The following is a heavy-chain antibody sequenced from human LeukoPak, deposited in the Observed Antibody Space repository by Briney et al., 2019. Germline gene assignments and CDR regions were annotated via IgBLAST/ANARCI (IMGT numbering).Heavy chain of an antibody. CDR1: DDSTSSSSYY. Sequence: PSETLSLTCTVSDDSTSSSSYYWGWIRQPPGKGLEWIGSIYYSGSTYYNPSLKSRVTISVDTSKNQFSLKLSSVTAADTAVYYCARLWSYDPYYFDYWGQGTLVTVSS. D-gene: IGHD3-16*01. CDR3: ARLWSYDPYYFDY. V-gene: IGHV4-39*01. CDR2: IYYSGST. J-gene: IGHJ4*02.